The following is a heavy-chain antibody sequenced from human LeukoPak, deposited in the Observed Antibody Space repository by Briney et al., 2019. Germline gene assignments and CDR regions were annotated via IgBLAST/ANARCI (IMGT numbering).Heavy chain of an antibody. CDR2: ISSSSSYI. J-gene: IGHJ4*02. Sequence: GGSLRLSCAASGFTFSSYSMNWVRQAPGKGLEWVSSISSSSSYIYYADSLKGRFTISRDNAKNSLYLQMNSLRAEDTALYYCARPPGGYGWNPYYFDYWGQGTLVTVSS. D-gene: IGHD1-1*01. V-gene: IGHV3-21*01. CDR1: GFTFSSYS. CDR3: ARPPGGYGWNPYYFDY.